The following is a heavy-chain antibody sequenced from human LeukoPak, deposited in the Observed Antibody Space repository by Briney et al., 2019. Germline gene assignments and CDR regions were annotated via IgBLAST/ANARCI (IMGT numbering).Heavy chain of an antibody. V-gene: IGHV3-13*01. D-gene: IGHD3-10*01. J-gene: IGHJ4*02. CDR2: IGAAGDT. CDR3: ARGYMVRGVIDHYYFDS. Sequence: QPGGSLRLSCAASGFTFSDFDMHWVRQARGRALEWVSAIGAAGDTFYPGSVKGRFIISRENAKNSLYLQINTLRAGDTAVYYCARGYMVRGVIDHYYFDSWGQGTLVTVSS. CDR1: GFTFSDFD.